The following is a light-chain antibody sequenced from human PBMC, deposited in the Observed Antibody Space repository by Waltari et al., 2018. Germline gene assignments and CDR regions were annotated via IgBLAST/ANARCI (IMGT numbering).Light chain of an antibody. CDR3: QVWDNYADLVI. CDR2: DDD. CDR1: NLGSKS. J-gene: IGLJ2*01. Sequence: SSVLTPPPSVSVAPGQTATITCGGNNLGSKSVHWYPQKPGQAPVLVVYDDDVRPPGIPERISGSNSANTASLTINRVEVGDEAAYFCQVWDNYADLVIFGGGTKLTVL. V-gene: IGLV3-21*02.